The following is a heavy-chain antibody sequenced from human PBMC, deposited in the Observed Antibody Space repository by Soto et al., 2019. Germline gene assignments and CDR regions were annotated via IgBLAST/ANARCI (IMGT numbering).Heavy chain of an antibody. D-gene: IGHD2-2*01. Sequence: ASVKVSCKASGCTFTGYYIHWVRQAPGQGLEWMGWINPNSGGTNYAQKFQGRVTMTRDTSISTAYMELSSLRSDDTAVYYCARPTGYQLPPMDVWGQGTTVTVSS. J-gene: IGHJ6*02. V-gene: IGHV1-2*02. CDR2: INPNSGGT. CDR1: GCTFTGYY. CDR3: ARPTGYQLPPMDV.